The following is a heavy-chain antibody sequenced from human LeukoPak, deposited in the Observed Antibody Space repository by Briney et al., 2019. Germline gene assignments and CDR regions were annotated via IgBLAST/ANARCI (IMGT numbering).Heavy chain of an antibody. CDR3: ARGLFLSGYLDAFDI. Sequence: GGSLRLSCAASGFTVSNKYMTWVRQAPAKGLEWVSLIYSDGRTYYVDSVKGRCTISRDNSKSTLYLQMNSLRVEDTAVYYCARGLFLSGYLDAFDIWGQGTVVTVSS. J-gene: IGHJ3*02. V-gene: IGHV3-53*01. CDR1: GFTVSNKY. CDR2: IYSDGRT. D-gene: IGHD3-22*01.